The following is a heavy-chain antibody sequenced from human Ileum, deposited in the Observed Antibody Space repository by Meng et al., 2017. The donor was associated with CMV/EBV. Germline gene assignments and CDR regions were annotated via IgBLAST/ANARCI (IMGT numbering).Heavy chain of an antibody. J-gene: IGHJ4*02. V-gene: IGHV4-4*07. CDR3: AREKSSCTSSTCYGVDS. Sequence: QVPLQDPGPGLGKPSETRSLTCTVSDGSISSYYWSWIRQSAGKGLEWIGRIHTSGTTNYNPSLKSRVTLSLDTSKDQFSLKLTSVTAADTAVYYCAREKSSCTSSTCYGVDSWGQGTLVTVSS. CDR1: DGSISSYY. CDR2: IHTSGTT. D-gene: IGHD2-2*01.